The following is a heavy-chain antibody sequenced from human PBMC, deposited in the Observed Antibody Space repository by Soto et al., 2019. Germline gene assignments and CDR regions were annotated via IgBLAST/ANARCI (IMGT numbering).Heavy chain of an antibody. J-gene: IGHJ5*02. D-gene: IGHD5-18*01. CDR2: IYYSGST. Sequence: SETLSLTCTVSGGSISNYYWSWIRQPPGKGLEWIGYIYYSGSTHYNPSLMSRVTISVDTSKNQFSLKLSSVTAADTAVYYCARDRGYSNWFDPWGQGTPVTVS. CDR3: ARDRGYSNWFDP. CDR1: GGSISNYY. V-gene: IGHV4-59*01.